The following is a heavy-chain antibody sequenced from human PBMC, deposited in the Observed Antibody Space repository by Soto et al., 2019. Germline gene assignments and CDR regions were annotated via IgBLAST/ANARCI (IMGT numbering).Heavy chain of an antibody. V-gene: IGHV3-23*01. D-gene: IGHD3-9*01. Sequence: GGSLRLSCAASGFTFSSYAMSWVRQAPGEGLEWVSAISGSGGSTYYADSVKGRFTISRDNSKNTLYLQMNSLRAEDTAVYYCAKAYDILTGYYKYYFDYWGQGTLVTVSS. J-gene: IGHJ4*02. CDR2: ISGSGGST. CDR3: AKAYDILTGYYKYYFDY. CDR1: GFTFSSYA.